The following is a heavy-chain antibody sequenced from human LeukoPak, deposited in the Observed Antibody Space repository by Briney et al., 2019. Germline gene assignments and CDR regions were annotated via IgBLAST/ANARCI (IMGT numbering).Heavy chain of an antibody. CDR3: ARAYGDYAYYYGMDV. D-gene: IGHD4-17*01. J-gene: IGHJ6*02. V-gene: IGHV1-46*01. Sequence: ASVKVSCKASGYTFTSYYMHWVRQAPGQGLEWMGIINPSGGSTSYAQKFQGRVTMTRDTSTSTVYMELSSLRSEDTAVYYCARAYGDYAYYYGMDVWGQGTTVTVSS. CDR2: INPSGGST. CDR1: GYTFTSYY.